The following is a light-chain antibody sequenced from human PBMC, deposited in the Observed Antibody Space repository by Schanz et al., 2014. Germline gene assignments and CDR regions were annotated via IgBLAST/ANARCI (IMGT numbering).Light chain of an antibody. CDR3: SSHGGSRV. J-gene: IGLJ3*02. V-gene: IGLV2-14*01. Sequence: QSALTQPASVSGSPGQSITISCTGTSSDVGGYNYVSWYQQHPGKAPKVMIYDVSNRPSGVSNRFSGSKSGNTASLTVSGLQAEDEADYYCSSHGGSRVFGGGTKL. CDR1: SSDVGGYNY. CDR2: DVS.